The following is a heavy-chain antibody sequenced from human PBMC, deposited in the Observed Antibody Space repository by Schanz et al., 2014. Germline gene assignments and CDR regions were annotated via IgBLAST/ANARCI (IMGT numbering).Heavy chain of an antibody. CDR1: GYTFTSYG. Sequence: QVQLVQSGAAVKKPGASVKVSCKASGYTFTSYGISWVRQAPGQGPEWMGWISDYNADTKYAQKVQGRVTMTTDTSTSTAYMELRSLRSDDTAVYYCAGATYSSSWYGGSEYFQHWGQGTLVT. J-gene: IGHJ1*01. CDR3: AGATYSSSWYGGSEYFQH. D-gene: IGHD6-13*01. CDR2: ISDYNADT. V-gene: IGHV1-18*04.